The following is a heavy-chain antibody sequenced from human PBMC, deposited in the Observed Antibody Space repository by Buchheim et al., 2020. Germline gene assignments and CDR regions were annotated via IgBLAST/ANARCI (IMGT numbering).Heavy chain of an antibody. CDR3: TRPHEGYSSGITRDDY. D-gene: IGHD6-19*01. CDR1: GFTFSGSA. V-gene: IGHV3-73*02. J-gene: IGHJ4*02. CDR2: IRSKANSYAT. Sequence: EVQLVESGGGLVQPGGSLKLSCAASGFTFSGSAMHWVRQASGKGLEWVGRIRSKANSYATAYAASVKGRFTISRDDSKNKAYLQMNSLKTEDTAVYYCTRPHEGYSSGITRDDYWGQGTL.